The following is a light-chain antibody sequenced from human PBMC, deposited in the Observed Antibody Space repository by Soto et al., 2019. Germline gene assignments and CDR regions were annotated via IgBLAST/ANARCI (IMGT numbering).Light chain of an antibody. J-gene: IGLJ1*01. CDR2: YDD. Sequence: QSVLTQPPSVSEAPSQWVTISCSGSSSNIGNNAVNWYQQLPGKAPKLLIYYDDLLPSGVSDRFSGSKSGTSASLAISGLQSEDEADYYCAAWDDSLNGYVFGTGTKVT. V-gene: IGLV1-36*01. CDR3: AAWDDSLNGYV. CDR1: SSNIGNNA.